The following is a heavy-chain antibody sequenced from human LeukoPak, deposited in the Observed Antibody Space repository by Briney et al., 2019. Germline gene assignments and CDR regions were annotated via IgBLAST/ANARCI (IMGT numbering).Heavy chain of an antibody. J-gene: IGHJ3*01. Sequence: PGGSLRLSCAASGFTFSSYAMSWVRQAPGKGLEWVSAISGNDGSKYYTGSENGRFIISRDNSKISMYLKMNSLKAEDTALYYCAKDPGYCSSTSCHGYADGFDVWGQGTMVTVSS. D-gene: IGHD2-2*03. V-gene: IGHV3-23*01. CDR1: GFTFSSYA. CDR3: AKDPGYCSSTSCHGYADGFDV. CDR2: ISGNDGSK.